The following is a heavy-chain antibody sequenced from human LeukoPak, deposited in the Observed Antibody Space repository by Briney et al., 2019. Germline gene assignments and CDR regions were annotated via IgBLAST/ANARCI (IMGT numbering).Heavy chain of an antibody. CDR2: IGYDGSNK. J-gene: IGHJ5*02. D-gene: IGHD3-22*01. CDR3: AKGLYYKDRSGYPA. V-gene: IGHV3-30*02. CDR1: GFTFTNYG. Sequence: GGSLRLSCAASGFTFTNYGMHWVRQAPGKGLEWVAVIGYDGSNKYYADSVKGRFTVSRDKSKNTLYLQMNSLRTEDTAVYYCAKGLYYKDRSGYPAWGQGTLVTISS.